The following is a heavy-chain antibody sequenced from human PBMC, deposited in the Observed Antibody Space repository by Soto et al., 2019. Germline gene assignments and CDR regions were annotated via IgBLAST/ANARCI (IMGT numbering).Heavy chain of an antibody. Sequence: PGGSLRLSCAASGFTFSSYGMHWVRQAPGKGLEWVAVISYDGSNKYYADSVKGRFTISRDNSKNTLYLQMNSLRAEDTAVYYCVKFQRGYYNVPNYYYGMDVWGQGTTVTVSS. D-gene: IGHD3-9*01. CDR1: GFTFSSYG. CDR3: VKFQRGYYNVPNYYYGMDV. CDR2: ISYDGSNK. J-gene: IGHJ6*02. V-gene: IGHV3-30*18.